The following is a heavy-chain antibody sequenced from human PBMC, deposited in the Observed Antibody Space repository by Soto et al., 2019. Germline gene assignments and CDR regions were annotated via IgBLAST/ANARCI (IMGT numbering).Heavy chain of an antibody. CDR3: VSDLAAGDY. Sequence: QVQLVQSGAEVKKPGASVKLSCKASGYTFINYYIHWVRQAPGQGLEWMGIFNPTSGSTNYAQKFQGRVTLTMDTSLRTVYMELSSLRFDDTAVYSCVSDLAAGDYWGQGTLVTVSS. CDR2: FNPTSGST. J-gene: IGHJ4*02. D-gene: IGHD6-13*01. CDR1: GYTFINYY. V-gene: IGHV1-46*01.